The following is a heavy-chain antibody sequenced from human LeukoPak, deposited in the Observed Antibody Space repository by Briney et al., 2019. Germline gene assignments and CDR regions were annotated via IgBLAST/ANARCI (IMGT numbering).Heavy chain of an antibody. J-gene: IGHJ1*01. V-gene: IGHV3-53*05. CDR2: IYSGGTI. CDR3: ARESNGGVYFQH. Sequence: PGGSLRLSCAASGFTVSNNYMSWVRQAPGEGLEWVSVIYSGGTIYYADSVKGRFTISRDNSKNTLYLQMNSLRGEDTALYYCARESNGGVYFQHWGQGTVVTVSS. CDR1: GFTVSNNY. D-gene: IGHD2-8*02.